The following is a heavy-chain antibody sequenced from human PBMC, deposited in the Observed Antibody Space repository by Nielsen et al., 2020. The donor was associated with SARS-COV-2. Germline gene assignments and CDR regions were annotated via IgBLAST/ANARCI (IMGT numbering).Heavy chain of an antibody. CDR3: ASSPMVRGVIGWRAACDI. CDR1: GYTFSNYA. J-gene: IGHJ3*02. CDR2: FIPFTAIV. D-gene: IGHD3-10*01. V-gene: IGHV1-69*04. Sequence: SVKVSCKASGYTFSNYAIHWVRQAPGQGLEWMGRFIPFTAIVKYAQKFQGRVTITADRSTSTAYMELSSLRSEDTAVYYCASSPMVRGVIGWRAACDIWGQGKMVTVSS.